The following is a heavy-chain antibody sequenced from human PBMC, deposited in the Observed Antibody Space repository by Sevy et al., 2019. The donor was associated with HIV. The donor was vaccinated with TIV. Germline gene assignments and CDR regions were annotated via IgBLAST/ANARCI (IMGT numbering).Heavy chain of an antibody. Sequence: ASVKVSCKASGYTFTSYGISWVRQAPGQGLEWMGWISAYNGNTNDAQKLQGRVTMTTDTSTGTAYMELRSLRSDDTAVYYCARHYYGSGSYYNGGWFDPWGQGTLVTVSS. CDR1: GYTFTSYG. J-gene: IGHJ5*02. CDR2: ISAYNGNT. D-gene: IGHD3-10*01. CDR3: ARHYYGSGSYYNGGWFDP. V-gene: IGHV1-18*01.